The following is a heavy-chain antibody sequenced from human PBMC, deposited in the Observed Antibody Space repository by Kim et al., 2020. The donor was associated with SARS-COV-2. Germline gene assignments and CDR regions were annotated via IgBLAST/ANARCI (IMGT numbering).Heavy chain of an antibody. J-gene: IGHJ6*02. V-gene: IGHV3-7*01. CDR3: ARDQMEGYGDYVPYYYYGMDV. Sequence: GGSLRLSCAASGFTFSSYWMSWVRQAPGKGLEWVANIKQDGSEKYYVDSVKGRFTISRDNAKNSLYLQMNSLRAEDTAVYYCARDQMEGYGDYVPYYYYGMDVWGQGTTVTVSS. D-gene: IGHD4-17*01. CDR2: IKQDGSEK. CDR1: GFTFSSYW.